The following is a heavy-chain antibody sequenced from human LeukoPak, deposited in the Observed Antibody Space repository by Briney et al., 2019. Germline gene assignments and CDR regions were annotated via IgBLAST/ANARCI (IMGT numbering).Heavy chain of an antibody. Sequence: LSETLSLTCTVSGGSISSSSYYWGWIRQPPGKGLEWIGSIYYSGSTYYNPSLKSRVTISVGTSKNQFSLKLSSVTAADTAVYYCARGIAAAGSNWFDPWGQGTLVTVSS. CDR2: IYYSGST. D-gene: IGHD6-13*01. CDR1: GGSISSSSYY. CDR3: ARGIAAAGSNWFDP. V-gene: IGHV4-39*01. J-gene: IGHJ5*02.